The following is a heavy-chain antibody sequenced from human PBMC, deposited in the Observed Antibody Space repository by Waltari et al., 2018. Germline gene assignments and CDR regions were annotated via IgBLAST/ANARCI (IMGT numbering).Heavy chain of an antibody. CDR3: ARDRDSFPARTDLV. CDR2: ISGGSSSS. CDR1: GFSFSRFS. D-gene: IGHD2-2*01. J-gene: IGHJ4*02. V-gene: IGHV3-48*01. Sequence: VQLVESGGILVQPGGSLRLSCAASGFSFSRFSMNLVRQAPGKGLGWVAYISGGSSSSFYASSVKGRCTISRDNAKNSLDLQMNNLRVEDTAIYYCARDRDSFPARTDLVWGQGTLVTVSS.